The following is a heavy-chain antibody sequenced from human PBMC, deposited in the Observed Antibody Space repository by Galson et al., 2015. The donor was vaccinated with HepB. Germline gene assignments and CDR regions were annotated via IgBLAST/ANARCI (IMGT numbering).Heavy chain of an antibody. CDR2: INTNTGNP. D-gene: IGHD6-13*01. CDR3: ARSSSWSYYYAMDV. J-gene: IGHJ6*02. V-gene: IGHV7-4-1*02. CDR1: GYTFTNYA. Sequence: SVKVSCKASGYTFTNYAFNWVRQAPGQGLEWMGWINTNTGNPTYVQGFTGRFIFSWDTSVSTAYLQINSLKADDTAVYYCARSSSWSYYYAMDVWGQGTTVTVSS.